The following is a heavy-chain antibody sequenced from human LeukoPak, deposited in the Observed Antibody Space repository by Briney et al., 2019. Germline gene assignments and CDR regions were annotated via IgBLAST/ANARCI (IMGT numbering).Heavy chain of an antibody. V-gene: IGHV3-11*01. Sequence: PGGSLRLSCAAAGFTFSDSYMRWIRQAPGKGLEYVSYISSGGDTIYYADSVEGRFTISRDNAKNSLYLQMNSLRAEDTAVYYCTRVEAFDIWGQGTMVTVSS. CDR3: TRVEAFDI. CDR1: GFTFSDSY. D-gene: IGHD1-1*01. CDR2: ISSGGDTI. J-gene: IGHJ3*02.